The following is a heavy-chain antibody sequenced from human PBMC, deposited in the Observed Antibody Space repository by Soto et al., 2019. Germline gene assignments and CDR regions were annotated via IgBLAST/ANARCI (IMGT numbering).Heavy chain of an antibody. V-gene: IGHV1-24*01. CDR1: GYTFTSYG. CDR2: FDPEDGET. D-gene: IGHD3-3*01. J-gene: IGHJ6*02. Sequence: ASVKVSCKASGYTFTSYGISWVRQAPGKGLEWMGGFDPEDGETIYAQKFQGRVTMTEDTSTDTAYMELSSLRSEDTAVYYCATGGKRFLDLYGMDVWGQGTTVTVSS. CDR3: ATGGKRFLDLYGMDV.